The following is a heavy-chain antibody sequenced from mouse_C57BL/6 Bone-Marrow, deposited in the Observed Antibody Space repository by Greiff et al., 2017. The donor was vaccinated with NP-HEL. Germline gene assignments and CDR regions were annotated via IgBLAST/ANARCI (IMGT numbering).Heavy chain of an antibody. D-gene: IGHD1-1*01. CDR1: GYTFTSYG. J-gene: IGHJ2*01. CDR3: ERPLITTYDY. V-gene: IGHV1-81*01. Sequence: QVQLQQSGAELARPGASVKLSCKASGYTFTSYGISWVKQRPGQGLEWIGEIYPRSGNTYYNEKFKGKATLTADKSSSTAYMELRSLTSEDSAFYSCERPLITTYDYWGQGTTLTVSS. CDR2: IYPRSGNT.